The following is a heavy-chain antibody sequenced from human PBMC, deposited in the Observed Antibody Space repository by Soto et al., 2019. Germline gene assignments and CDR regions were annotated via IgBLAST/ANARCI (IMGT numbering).Heavy chain of an antibody. CDR3: ARDGGYYGSGTEDY. Sequence: QVQLVQSGAEVKKPGASVKVSCKASGYTFTSYGISWVRQAPGQGLEWMGWISAYNGNTNYAQKLQGRVTMTTDTSTGTGYMELRSLRSDDTPVYYWARDGGYYGSGTEDYWGQGTLVTVSA. J-gene: IGHJ4*02. V-gene: IGHV1-18*01. D-gene: IGHD3-10*01. CDR2: ISAYNGNT. CDR1: GYTFTSYG.